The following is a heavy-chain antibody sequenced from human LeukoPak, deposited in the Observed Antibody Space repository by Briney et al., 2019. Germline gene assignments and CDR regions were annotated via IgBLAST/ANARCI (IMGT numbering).Heavy chain of an antibody. CDR2: IYPGDSDT. CDR1: GYSFTSYW. CDR3: ARRQGCSSSICPPDY. D-gene: IGHD2-2*01. J-gene: IGHJ4*02. V-gene: IGHV5-51*01. Sequence: ESLKISRKGSGYSFTSYWIDWVRQMPGKGLEWMGIIYPGDSDTTYSPSLERQLTITADKTINTAYQQRSSLKDSDTAMYYCARRQGCSSSICPPDYWGRGTLLTVSP.